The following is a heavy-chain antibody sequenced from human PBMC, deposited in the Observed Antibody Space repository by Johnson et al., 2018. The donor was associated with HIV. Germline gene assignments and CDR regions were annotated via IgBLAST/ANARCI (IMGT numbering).Heavy chain of an antibody. J-gene: IGHJ3*02. CDR1: GFTFSSYA. CDR3: AKDQVERVSSGYPVTAFDI. Sequence: LVESGGGLVQPGGSLRLSCAASGFTFSSYAMSWVRQAPGKGLEWVSAISGSGGSTYYADSVKGRFTISRDNSKNTLYLQMNSLRAEDTAVYYCAKDQVERVSSGYPVTAFDIWGQGTMVTVSS. D-gene: IGHD3-22*01. V-gene: IGHV3-23*04. CDR2: ISGSGGST.